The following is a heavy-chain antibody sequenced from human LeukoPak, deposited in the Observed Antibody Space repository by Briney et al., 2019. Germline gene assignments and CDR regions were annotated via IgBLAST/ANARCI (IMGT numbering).Heavy chain of an antibody. D-gene: IGHD3-22*01. CDR3: AKGGASGYYFGYFDY. V-gene: IGHV3-23*01. J-gene: IGHJ4*02. CDR1: GGSISSYY. Sequence: ETLSLTCTVSGGSISSYYWSWVRQAPGKGLEWVSAISGSGGSTYYADSVKGRFTISRDNSKNTLYPQMNSLRAEDTAVYYCAKGGASGYYFGYFDYWGRGTLVTVSS. CDR2: ISGSGGST.